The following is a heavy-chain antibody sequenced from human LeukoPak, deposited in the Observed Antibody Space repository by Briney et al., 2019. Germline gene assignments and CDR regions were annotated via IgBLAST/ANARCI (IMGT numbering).Heavy chain of an antibody. Sequence: GGSLRLSWAASGFTFSSYAMYWVRQAPGKGLEWVSAISGSGGSTYYADSVKGRFTISRDNSKNTLYLQMDSLRAEDTAVYYCAKIGIYDSSGYYREAASYFDYWGQGTLVTASS. CDR3: AKIGIYDSSGYYREAASYFDY. V-gene: IGHV3-23*01. CDR1: GFTFSSYA. CDR2: ISGSGGST. J-gene: IGHJ4*02. D-gene: IGHD3-22*01.